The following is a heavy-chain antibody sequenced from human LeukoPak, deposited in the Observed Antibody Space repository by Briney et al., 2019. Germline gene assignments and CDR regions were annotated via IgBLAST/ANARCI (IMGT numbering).Heavy chain of an antibody. J-gene: IGHJ4*02. CDR1: GFTFSSYA. Sequence: GGSLRLSCAASGFTFSSYAMSWVRQAPGKGLEWVSAISGSGGSTYYADSVKGRFAISRDNSKNTLYLQMNSLRAEDTAVYYCAKDRRSGSYTRTYFDYWGQGTLVTVSS. CDR3: AKDRRSGSYTRTYFDY. CDR2: ISGSGGST. D-gene: IGHD1-26*01. V-gene: IGHV3-23*01.